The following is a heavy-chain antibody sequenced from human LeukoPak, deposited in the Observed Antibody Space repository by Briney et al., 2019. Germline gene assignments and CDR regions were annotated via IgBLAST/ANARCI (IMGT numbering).Heavy chain of an antibody. Sequence: ASVKVSCKASGYTFTSYDINWVRQATGQGLEWMGWMNPNSGNTGYAQKFQGRVTMTRNTSISTAYMELSSLRSEDTAVYYCARGLRAYYYGSGSYRYWGQGTLVTVSS. D-gene: IGHD3-10*01. J-gene: IGHJ4*02. V-gene: IGHV1-8*01. CDR1: GYTFTSYD. CDR2: MNPNSGNT. CDR3: ARGLRAYYYGSGSYRY.